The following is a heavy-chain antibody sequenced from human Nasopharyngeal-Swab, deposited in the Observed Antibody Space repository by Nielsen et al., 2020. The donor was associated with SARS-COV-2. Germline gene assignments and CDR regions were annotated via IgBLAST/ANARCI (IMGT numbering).Heavy chain of an antibody. J-gene: IGHJ4*02. V-gene: IGHV4-30-4*01. CDR2: IYYSGST. CDR1: GGSISSGDYY. D-gene: IGHD2-21*01. CDR3: ARGVVPHAGYDY. Sequence: SETLSLTCTVSGGSISSGDYYWSWIRQPPGKGLEWIGYIYYSGSTYYNPSLKSRVTISVDTSKNQFSLKLSSVTAAGTAVYYCARGVVPHAGYDYWGQGTLVTVSS.